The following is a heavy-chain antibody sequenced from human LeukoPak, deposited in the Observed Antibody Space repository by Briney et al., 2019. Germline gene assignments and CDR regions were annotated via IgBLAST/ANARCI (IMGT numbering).Heavy chain of an antibody. J-gene: IGHJ4*02. CDR2: ISIRGSPI. Sequence: PGGSLRLSCAASGFTFSDYYMSWIRQAPGKGLEWVSYISIRGSPIYYADSVKGRFTISRDNAKNSLYLQMNSLRVEDTAVYYCARDFWSGSPDWGQGTLVTVSS. D-gene: IGHD3-3*01. V-gene: IGHV3-11*04. CDR1: GFTFSDYY. CDR3: ARDFWSGSPD.